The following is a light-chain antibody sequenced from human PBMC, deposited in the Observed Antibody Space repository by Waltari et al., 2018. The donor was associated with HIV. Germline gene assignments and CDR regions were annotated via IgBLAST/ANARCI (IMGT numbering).Light chain of an antibody. CDR1: SSNIGTEN. V-gene: IGLV1-44*01. CDR3: ATWDDSLNVVF. Sequence: QSVVTQPPSASGTPGQRVTISCSGSSSNIGTENVNWYQQFPGTAPKRLIFNTHQRPSGVPDRFSGVKSGTSASLAISGLRSEDEADYYCATWDDSLNVVFFGGGTKLTVL. J-gene: IGLJ2*01. CDR2: NTH.